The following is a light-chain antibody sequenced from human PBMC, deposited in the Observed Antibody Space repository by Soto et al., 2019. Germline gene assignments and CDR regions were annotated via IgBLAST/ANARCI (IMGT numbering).Light chain of an antibody. CDR3: QQYKSYLRT. Sequence: DIQLTESHSTLSASVVDRVAITCRASQTISSWLAWYQQKPGKAPKLLIYAASTLESGVSSRFSGRGSGTEFTLTINSLQPEDFATYYCQQYKSYLRTFGQGTKVDIK. CDR1: QTISSW. CDR2: AAS. J-gene: IGKJ1*01. V-gene: IGKV1-5*01.